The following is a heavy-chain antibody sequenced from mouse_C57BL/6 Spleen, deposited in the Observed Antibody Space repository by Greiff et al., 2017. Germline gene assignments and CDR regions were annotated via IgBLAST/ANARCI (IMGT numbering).Heavy chain of an antibody. V-gene: IGHV3-6*01. CDR2: ISYDGSN. CDR1: GYSITSGYY. D-gene: IGHD4-1*01. CDR3: ASLGRRWYFDV. J-gene: IGHJ1*03. Sequence: DVKLQESGPGLVKPSQSLSLTCSVTGYSITSGYYWNWIRQFPGNKLEWMGYISYDGSNNYNPSLKNRISITRDTSKNQFFLKLNSVTTEDTATYYCASLGRRWYFDVWGTGTTVTVAS.